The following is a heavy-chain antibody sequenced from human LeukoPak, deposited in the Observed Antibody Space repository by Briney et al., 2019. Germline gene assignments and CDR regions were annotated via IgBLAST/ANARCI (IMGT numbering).Heavy chain of an antibody. J-gene: IGHJ3*02. V-gene: IGHV3-23*01. CDR2: ITHGGDAT. CDR3: SGATIRGRYDI. CDR1: GFTFTSYA. Sequence: PGGSLRLSCAASGFTFTSYAMSCVRQAPGKGLEWVSAITHGGDATFYADSVRGRFTISSDNSKNTVYLQMSSLRAEDTAVYYCSGATIRGRYDIWGQGTMVTVSS. D-gene: IGHD5-24*01.